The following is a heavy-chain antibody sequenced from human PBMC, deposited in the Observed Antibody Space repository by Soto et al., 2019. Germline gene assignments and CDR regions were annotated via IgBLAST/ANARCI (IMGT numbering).Heavy chain of an antibody. CDR3: ARGKTTGTKSKGFDV. CDR1: GFNFSKNA. Sequence: HPGGSLRLSCAASGFNFSKNAMHWVRQAPGKGLEWVAVVSYDGGNKYYADFVKGRFTLSRDNSKGTLYLEMDSLITEDTAVYYCARGKTTGTKSKGFDVWGRGTLVTVSS. D-gene: IGHD1-7*01. V-gene: IGHV3-30-3*01. J-gene: IGHJ5*02. CDR2: VSYDGGNK.